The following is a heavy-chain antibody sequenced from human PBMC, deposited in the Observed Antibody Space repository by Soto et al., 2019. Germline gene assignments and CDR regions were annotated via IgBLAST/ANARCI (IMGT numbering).Heavy chain of an antibody. CDR1: GFKFSFFA. Sequence: QVQLVESGGGVVQPGTSLRLSCAASGFKFSFFAMHWVRQAPGKGLEWVAVISYDGSEKYYADSVKGRFSISRDNSKNTLTLQMNRLRPDDTAVYFCAYALGELTPESYDYWGQGTLITVSS. V-gene: IGHV3-30*03. CDR3: AYALGELTPESYDY. CDR2: ISYDGSEK. D-gene: IGHD3-16*01. J-gene: IGHJ4*02.